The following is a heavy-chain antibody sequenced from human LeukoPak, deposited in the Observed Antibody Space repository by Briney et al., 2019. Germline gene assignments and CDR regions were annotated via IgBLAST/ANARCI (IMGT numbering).Heavy chain of an antibody. V-gene: IGHV3-30*03. CDR2: ISYDGSNK. D-gene: IGHD5/OR15-5a*01. J-gene: IGHJ4*02. CDR1: GFTFSSYG. CDR3: ARRRYSVYDFDY. Sequence: GGSLRLSCAASGFTFSSYGMHWVRQAPGKGLEWVAVISYDGSNKYYEDSVKGRFTFSRDDSKNTLYLQMNSLRAQDTAVYYCARRRYSVYDFDYWGQGTLVTVSS.